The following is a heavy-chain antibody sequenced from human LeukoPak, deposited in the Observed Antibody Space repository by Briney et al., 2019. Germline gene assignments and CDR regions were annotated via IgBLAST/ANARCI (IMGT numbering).Heavy chain of an antibody. V-gene: IGHV3-33*08. CDR2: TWYDGSYK. CDR3: ARQFDGSHPNAFDI. D-gene: IGHD1-26*01. Sequence: GGSLRLSCAASGFTFSSYAMHWVRQAPGKRLEWVAVTWYDGSYKYYGDSVKGRFTISRDNSKNTLYLQMASLRVEDTAVYYCARQFDGSHPNAFDIWGQGTMVTVSS. CDR1: GFTFSSYA. J-gene: IGHJ3*02.